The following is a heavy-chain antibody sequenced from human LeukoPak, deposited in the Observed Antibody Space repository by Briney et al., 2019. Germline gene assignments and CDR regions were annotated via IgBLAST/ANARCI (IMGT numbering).Heavy chain of an antibody. J-gene: IGHJ5*02. CDR2: INPNSGGT. V-gene: IGHV1-2*02. D-gene: IGHD2-21*01. CDR3: TREYYGRALDP. CDR1: GSTFTVYY. Sequence: VASVKVSFKASGSTFTVYYMHWVRQAPGQGLEWMGWINPNSGGTNFAQKFQGRVTITTDTSISTAYMWLSKLRSDDTAVYYGTREYYGRALDPWGQGTLVTVSS.